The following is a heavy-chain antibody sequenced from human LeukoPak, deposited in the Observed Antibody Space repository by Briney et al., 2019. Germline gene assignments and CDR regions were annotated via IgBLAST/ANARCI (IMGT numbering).Heavy chain of an antibody. D-gene: IGHD5-12*01. CDR2: INSDGSST. Sequence: GGSLRLSCAASGFTFSSYWMHWVRQAPGRGLVWVSRINSDGSSTSYADSVKGRFTISRDNAKNTLYLQMNSLRAEDTAVYYCARDNSGYDSDYYYYMDVWGKGTTVTVSS. J-gene: IGHJ6*03. V-gene: IGHV3-74*01. CDR3: ARDNSGYDSDYYYYMDV. CDR1: GFTFSSYW.